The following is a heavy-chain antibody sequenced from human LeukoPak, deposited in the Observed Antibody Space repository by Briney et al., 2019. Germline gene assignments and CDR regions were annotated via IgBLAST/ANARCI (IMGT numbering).Heavy chain of an antibody. CDR2: ISSSSSYI. V-gene: IGHV3-21*01. J-gene: IGHJ3*02. CDR3: ARQSVLGAFDI. D-gene: IGHD2-8*02. CDR1: GFTFSSYS. Sequence: GGSLRLSCAASGFTFSSYSMNWVRQAPGKGLEWVSSISSSSSYIYYADSVKGRFTIPRDNAKNSLYLQMNSLRAEDTAVYYCARQSVLGAFDIWGQGTMVTVSS.